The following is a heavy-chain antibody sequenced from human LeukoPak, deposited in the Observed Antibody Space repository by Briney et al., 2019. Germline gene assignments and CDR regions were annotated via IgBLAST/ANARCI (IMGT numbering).Heavy chain of an antibody. CDR1: SGSISSSTYY. V-gene: IGHV4-39*01. CDR3: ARRSTKENGFDF. J-gene: IGHJ4*02. D-gene: IGHD1-1*01. CDR2: IYYSGTT. Sequence: ASETLSLTCTVSSGSISSSTYYWGWIRQPPGEGLEWIGTIYYSGTTYYNPSLGSRVTISLDTSKNQFPLKLTSVTAADTAVYYCARRSTKENGFDFWVQGTLVTVSS.